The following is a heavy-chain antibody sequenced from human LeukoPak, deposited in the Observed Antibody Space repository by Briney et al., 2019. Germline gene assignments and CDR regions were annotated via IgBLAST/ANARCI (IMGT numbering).Heavy chain of an antibody. CDR2: ISSSSSCI. V-gene: IGHV3-21*01. Sequence: PGGSLRLSCAASGFTFSGYSMNWVRQAPGKGLEWVSSISSSSSCIYYADSVKGRFTISRDNAKNSLYLQMNSLRAEDTAVYYCARDIVVVPAAIGSDYWGQGTLVTVSS. D-gene: IGHD2-2*01. CDR1: GFTFSGYS. CDR3: ARDIVVVPAAIGSDY. J-gene: IGHJ4*02.